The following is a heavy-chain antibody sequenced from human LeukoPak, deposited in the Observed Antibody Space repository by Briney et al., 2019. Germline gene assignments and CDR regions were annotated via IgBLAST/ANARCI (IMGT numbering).Heavy chain of an antibody. J-gene: IGHJ4*02. CDR3: AKGSGGAYYNYFED. CDR1: GFTVDDYA. Sequence: GGSLRLSCAASGFTVDDYAFHWVRQAPGKGLEWVSLISWDGGTIYYADSVRGRFTISRDNSKNSLYLRMNSLRAEDTALYYCAKGSGGAYYNYFEDWGQGTLVSAAS. CDR2: ISWDGGTI. V-gene: IGHV3-43D*03. D-gene: IGHD1-26*01.